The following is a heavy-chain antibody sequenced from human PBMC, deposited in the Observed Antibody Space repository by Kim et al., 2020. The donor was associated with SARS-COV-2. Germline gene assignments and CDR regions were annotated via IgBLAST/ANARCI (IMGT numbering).Heavy chain of an antibody. Sequence: ASVKVSCKASGYTFTSYYMHWVRQAPGQGLEWMGIINPSGGSTSYAQKFQGRVTMTRDTSTSTVYMELSSLRSEDTAVYYCASSPVTTQGGYYYYGMDVWGQGTTVTVSS. J-gene: IGHJ6*02. CDR2: INPSGGST. CDR1: GYTFTSYY. D-gene: IGHD4-17*01. CDR3: ASSPVTTQGGYYYYGMDV. V-gene: IGHV1-46*01.